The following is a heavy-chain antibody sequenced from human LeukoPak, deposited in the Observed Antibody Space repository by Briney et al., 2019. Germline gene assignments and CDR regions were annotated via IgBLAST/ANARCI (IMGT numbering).Heavy chain of an antibody. Sequence: PGGSLRLSCAASGFTFSTYWMSWVRQAPGKGPEWVANIKQDGSDKYYVDSVKGRFTISRDNAKNSLYLQMNSLRAEDTAVYYCARRRDYGYFDYWGQGTLDTVSS. CDR1: GFTFSTYW. V-gene: IGHV3-7*01. D-gene: IGHD4-17*01. J-gene: IGHJ4*02. CDR3: ARRRDYGYFDY. CDR2: IKQDGSDK.